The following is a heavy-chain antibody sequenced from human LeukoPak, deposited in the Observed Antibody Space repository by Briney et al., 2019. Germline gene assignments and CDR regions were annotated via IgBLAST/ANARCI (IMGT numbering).Heavy chain of an antibody. CDR2: ISGAGRSI. CDR3: AKRSGGPSPFDY. V-gene: IGHV3-23*01. CDR1: GFSFSSCG. D-gene: IGHD3-3*01. J-gene: IGHJ4*02. Sequence: GGTLRLSCAASGFSFSSCGMTWVRQAPGKGLEWVSVISGAGRSIYYADSVKGRFTISRDNSKNTLYLQMNSLRADDTAVYYCAKRSGGPSPFDYWGQGALVTVSS.